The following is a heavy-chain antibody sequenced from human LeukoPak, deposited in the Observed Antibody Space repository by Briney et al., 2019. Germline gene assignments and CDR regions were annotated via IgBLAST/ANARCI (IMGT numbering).Heavy chain of an antibody. CDR1: GGSISSSSYY. Sequence: SETLSLICTVSGGSISSSSYYWGWIRQPPGKGLEWIGGIYYSGSTYYTPSLKSRVTISVDTPKNQFSLKLSSVTAADTAVYYCAREDIVVVPAATTNYDYYYMDVWGKGTTVTISS. J-gene: IGHJ6*03. D-gene: IGHD2-2*01. CDR2: IYYSGST. V-gene: IGHV4-39*02. CDR3: AREDIVVVPAATTNYDYYYMDV.